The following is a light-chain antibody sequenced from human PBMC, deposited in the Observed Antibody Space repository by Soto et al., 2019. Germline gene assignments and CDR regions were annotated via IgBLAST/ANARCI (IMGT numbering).Light chain of an antibody. CDR2: WAS. Sequence: DIVMTQSPDSLAVSLGERATINCKSSQTVLYSSNNKNYLAWYQQKPGQPPKLLIYWASTRESGVPDRFRGSGSGTDFSLTISSLQAEDVAVYYCQQYYSTPLNFGGGTKVEIK. J-gene: IGKJ4*01. V-gene: IGKV4-1*01. CDR3: QQYYSTPLN. CDR1: QTVLYSSNNKNY.